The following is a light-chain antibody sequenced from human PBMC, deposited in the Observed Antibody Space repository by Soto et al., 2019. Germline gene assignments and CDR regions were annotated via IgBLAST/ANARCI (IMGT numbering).Light chain of an antibody. V-gene: IGKV2-28*01. CDR3: LQFNTFPWT. CDR2: LGS. Sequence: DIVMTQSPLSLPVTPGEPASISCRSSQSLLHSNGYNYLDWYLQKPGQSPQLLIYLGSNRASGVPDRFSGSGSGTDFTLKISRVEAEDVGVYYCLQFNTFPWTFGQGTKVEIK. J-gene: IGKJ1*01. CDR1: QSLLHSNGYNY.